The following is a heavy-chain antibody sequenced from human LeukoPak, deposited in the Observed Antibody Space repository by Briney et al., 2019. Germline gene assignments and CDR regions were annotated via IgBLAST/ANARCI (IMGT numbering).Heavy chain of an antibody. D-gene: IGHD6-19*01. CDR3: AKDRKGYSGGWYYFDY. CDR1: GFTFITYA. CDR2: ISGSGGSP. V-gene: IGHV3-23*01. Sequence: GGSLRLSCAASGFTFITYAMSWVHQAPGKGLEWVAAISGSGGSPYYADSVQGRFTISRDNSKHTLYLQMNSLRAEDTAVYYCAKDRKGYSGGWYYFDYWGQGALVTVSS. J-gene: IGHJ4*02.